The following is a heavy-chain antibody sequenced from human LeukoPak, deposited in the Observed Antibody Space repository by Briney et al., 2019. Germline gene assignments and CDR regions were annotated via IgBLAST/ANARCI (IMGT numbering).Heavy chain of an antibody. V-gene: IGHV6-1*01. CDR1: GDSVSSDSAA. D-gene: IGHD1-1*01. Sequence: SQTLSLTCAISGDSVSSDSAAWNWIRQSPSRGLEWLGRTYYRSKWYNDYSAFVKSRIIINPDTSKNQFSLQLNSVTPEDTAVYYCARAVAGTEGWFNSWGQGILVTVSS. CDR2: TYYRSKWYN. J-gene: IGHJ5*01. CDR3: ARAVAGTEGWFNS.